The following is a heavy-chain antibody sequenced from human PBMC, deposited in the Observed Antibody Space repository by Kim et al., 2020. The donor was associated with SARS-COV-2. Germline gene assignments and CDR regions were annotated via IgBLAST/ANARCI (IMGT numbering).Heavy chain of an antibody. V-gene: IGHV1-2*06. Sequence: ASVKVSCKASGYTFTGYYMHWVRQAPGQGLEWMGRINPNSGGTNYAQKFQGRVTMTRDTSISTAYMELSRLRSDDTAVYYCARDVAVAGTYLEDFEGGSGDYYYYGMDVWGQGTTVTVSS. CDR2: INPNSGGT. D-gene: IGHD6-19*01. CDR1: GYTFTGYY. J-gene: IGHJ6*02. CDR3: ARDVAVAGTYLEDFEGGSGDYYYYGMDV.